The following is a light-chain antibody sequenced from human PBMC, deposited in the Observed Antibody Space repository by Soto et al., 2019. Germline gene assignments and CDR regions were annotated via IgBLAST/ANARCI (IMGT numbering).Light chain of an antibody. J-gene: IGKJ1*01. CDR2: DAS. Sequence: RLTQSPSSLSASVGDRVTITCRASQAIFTYLAWYQQKPGKAPKLLIFDASSLPDGVPPRFTGSGSGSQFTLTINNLQPDDFATYYCQHYTLYSAPFGQGT. CDR3: QHYTLYSAP. V-gene: IGKV1-5*01. CDR1: QAIFTY.